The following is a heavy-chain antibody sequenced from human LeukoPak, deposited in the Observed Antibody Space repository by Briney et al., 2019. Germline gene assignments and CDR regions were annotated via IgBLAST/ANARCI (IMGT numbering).Heavy chain of an antibody. CDR2: INHSGST. D-gene: IGHD3-22*01. Sequence: SETLSLTCAVYGGSFSGYYWSWIRQPPGKGLEWIGEINHSGSTNYNPSLKSRVTISVDTSKNQFSLKLSSVTAADTAVYYCATTITMIVVARRGIDYWGQGTLVTVSS. J-gene: IGHJ4*02. CDR1: GGSFSGYY. V-gene: IGHV4-34*01. CDR3: ATTITMIVVARRGIDY.